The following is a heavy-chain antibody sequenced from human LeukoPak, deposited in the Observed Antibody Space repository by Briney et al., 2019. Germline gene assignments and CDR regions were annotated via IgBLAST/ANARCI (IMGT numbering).Heavy chain of an antibody. V-gene: IGHV1-69*05. CDR1: GDSFRSST. CDR3: PTCRLRAALSIASLTWLDP. CDR2: TIPIFGSA. J-gene: IGHJ5*02. Sequence: VASVKVSCKASGDSFRSSTFAWVRQAPGRGLEWMGGTIPIFGSANYALNFQGRATITTDESTRTAYVELRSLRSEDTAMYYCPTCRLRAALSIASLTWLDPWGQGSLVTVSS. D-gene: IGHD2-21*01.